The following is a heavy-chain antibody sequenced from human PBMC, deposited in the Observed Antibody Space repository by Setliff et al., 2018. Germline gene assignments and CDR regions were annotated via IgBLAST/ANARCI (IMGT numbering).Heavy chain of an antibody. V-gene: IGHV3-23*01. CDR1: GFTFSTYA. J-gene: IGHJ4*02. D-gene: IGHD6-13*01. CDR2: ISDGSNK. Sequence: PGGSLRLSCAASGFTFSTYAMNWVRQAPGRGLEWVSGISDGSNKYYADSVKGRFTISRDDSKKTLYLQMNSLRAEDTAVYYCAKRGDSSSWLEYWGQGTLVTVSS. CDR3: AKRGDSSSWLEY.